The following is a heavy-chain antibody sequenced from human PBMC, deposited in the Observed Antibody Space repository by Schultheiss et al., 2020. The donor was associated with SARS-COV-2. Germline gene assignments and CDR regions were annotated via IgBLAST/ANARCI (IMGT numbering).Heavy chain of an antibody. J-gene: IGHJ2*01. V-gene: IGHV4-59*01. CDR3: ARTLGDGHWYFDL. Sequence: SETLSLTCTVSGGSISSYYWSWIRQPPGKGLEWIGYIYYSGRTNYNPSLKSRVTISVDTSKNQFSLKLSSVTAADTAVYYCARTLGDGHWYFDLWGRGTLVTVSS. D-gene: IGHD3-10*01. CDR1: GGSISSYY. CDR2: IYYSGRT.